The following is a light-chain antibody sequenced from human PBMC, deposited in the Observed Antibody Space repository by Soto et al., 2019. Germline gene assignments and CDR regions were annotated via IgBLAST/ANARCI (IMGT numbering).Light chain of an antibody. J-gene: IGKJ4*01. CDR1: QSVSSS. Sequence: EIVLTQSPATLSLSPGERATLSCRASQSVSSSLAWYQQKPGQAPRLLIYDASNRATGIPARFSGSGSGTDFTLTISSLEPEDFAVYYCQHRSDWPLTFGGGTKVEI. V-gene: IGKV3-11*01. CDR2: DAS. CDR3: QHRSDWPLT.